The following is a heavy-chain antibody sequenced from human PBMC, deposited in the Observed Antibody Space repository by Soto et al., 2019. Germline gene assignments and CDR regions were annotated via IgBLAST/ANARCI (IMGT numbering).Heavy chain of an antibody. V-gene: IGHV3-66*01. CDR1: GFTVSSNY. CDR2: IYSGGST. D-gene: IGHD6-13*01. Sequence: EVQLVESGGGLVQPGGSLRLSCAASGFTVSSNYMSWVRQAPGKGLEWVSVIYSGGSTYYADSVKGRFTISRDNSKNTLYLQMNSLRAEDTAVYYCAREGGGQQLERDYWGQGTLVTVSS. CDR3: AREGGGQQLERDY. J-gene: IGHJ4*02.